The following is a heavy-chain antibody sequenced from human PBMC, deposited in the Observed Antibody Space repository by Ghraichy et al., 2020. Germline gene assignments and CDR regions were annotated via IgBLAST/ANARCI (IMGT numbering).Heavy chain of an antibody. D-gene: IGHD5-18*01. CDR2: IRYDGSNK. J-gene: IGHJ6*03. CDR3: AKEGARVETASGTHFYYYYMDV. Sequence: GSLRLSCAASGFTFSNYGMNWVRQAPGKGLEWVAFIRYDGSNKYYADSVKGRFTISRDNSKNTLYLQMNSLRPEDTAVYYCAKEGARVETASGTHFYYYYMDVWGKGATVTVSS. V-gene: IGHV3-30*02. CDR1: GFTFSNYG.